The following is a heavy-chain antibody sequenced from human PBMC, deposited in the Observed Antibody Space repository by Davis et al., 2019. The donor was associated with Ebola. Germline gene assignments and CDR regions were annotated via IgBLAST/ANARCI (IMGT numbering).Heavy chain of an antibody. CDR1: GFTFSDNA. CDR3: ATGVGYYYDT. CDR2: ISWDSGSI. V-gene: IGHV3-9*01. J-gene: IGHJ5*02. Sequence: PGGSLRLSCAASGFTFSDNAMNWVRQAPGKGLEWVSGISWDSGSIDYADSVKGRFIISRDNAKNSLYLQMNGLRAEDTALYYCATGVGYYYDTWGQGTLVTVSS. D-gene: IGHD3-22*01.